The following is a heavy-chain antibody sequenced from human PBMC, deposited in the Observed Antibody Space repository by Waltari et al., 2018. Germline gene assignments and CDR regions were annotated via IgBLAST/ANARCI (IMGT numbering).Heavy chain of an antibody. D-gene: IGHD3-10*01. Sequence: QVQLQQWGAGLLKPSETLSLTCAVYGGSFSGYYWSWIRQPPGKGLEWIGEINHMGSTNPNPSRKSRVTIPVDTSKNQFSLKLSSVTAADTAVYYCARHDTGGSGSYPLWAFDIWGQGTMVTVSS. CDR3: ARHDTGGSGSYPLWAFDI. CDR1: GGSFSGYY. V-gene: IGHV4-34*01. J-gene: IGHJ3*02. CDR2: INHMGST.